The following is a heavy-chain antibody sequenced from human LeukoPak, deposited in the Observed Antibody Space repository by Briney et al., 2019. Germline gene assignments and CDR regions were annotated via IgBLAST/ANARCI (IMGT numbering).Heavy chain of an antibody. V-gene: IGHV4-61*02. Sequence: PSETLSLTCTVSGGSISSSSYYRGWIRQPPGKGLEWIGRIYTSGSTNYNPSLQSRVTISVDTSKNQFSLKLSSVTAADTAVYYCARGVEYYDILTGYYYYYYMDVWGKGTTVTISS. J-gene: IGHJ6*03. CDR1: GGSISSSSYY. CDR2: IYTSGST. D-gene: IGHD3-9*01. CDR3: ARGVEYYDILTGYYYYYYMDV.